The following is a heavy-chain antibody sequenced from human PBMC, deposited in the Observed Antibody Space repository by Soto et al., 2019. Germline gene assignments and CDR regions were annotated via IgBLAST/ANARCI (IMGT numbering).Heavy chain of an antibody. D-gene: IGHD3-22*01. CDR1: GYTFTGYY. CDR3: ARVYYYYDSSGYSDPLYYFDY. V-gene: IGHV1-2*02. J-gene: IGHJ4*02. CDR2: INPNSGGT. Sequence: QVQLVQSGAEVKKPGASVKVSCKASGYTFTGYYMHWVRQAPGQGLEWMGWINPNSGGTNYAQKFQGRVTMTRDTSISTAYMELSRLRSDDTAVYYCARVYYYYDSSGYSDPLYYFDYWGQGTLVTVSS.